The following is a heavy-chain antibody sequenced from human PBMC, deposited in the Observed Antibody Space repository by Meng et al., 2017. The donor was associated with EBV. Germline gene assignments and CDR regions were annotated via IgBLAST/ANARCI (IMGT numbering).Heavy chain of an antibody. CDR3: ARRSLDYYDSSGFDY. D-gene: IGHD3-22*01. Sequence: VQPTAPGPGLVKPSGTLSLTCAVSGGSISSSNWWSWVRQPPGKGLEWIGEIYHSGSTNYNPSLKSRVTISVDKSKNQFSLKLSSVTAADTAVYYCARRSLDYYDSSGFDYWGQGTLVTVSS. CDR1: GGSISSSNW. J-gene: IGHJ4*02. CDR2: IYHSGST. V-gene: IGHV4-4*02.